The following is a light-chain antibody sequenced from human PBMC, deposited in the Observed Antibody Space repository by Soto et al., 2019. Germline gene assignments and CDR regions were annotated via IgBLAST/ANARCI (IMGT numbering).Light chain of an antibody. CDR2: AAS. Sequence: DIQMTQSPSSLSASVGDRVTITCRASQGVSDYLLWYQQTQGRAPKLLIYAASNLVSGVPSRFSGSGSWTNFTLTISSLQPEDVATYYCQQSYRTPHTFGQGTKLETK. V-gene: IGKV1-39*01. J-gene: IGKJ2*01. CDR3: QQSYRTPHT. CDR1: QGVSDY.